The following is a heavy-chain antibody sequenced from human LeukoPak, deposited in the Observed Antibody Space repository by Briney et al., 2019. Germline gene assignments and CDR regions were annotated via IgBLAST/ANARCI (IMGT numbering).Heavy chain of an antibody. D-gene: IGHD3-22*01. CDR3: AKDMSAYYYDSSGSDY. Sequence: GGSLRLSCAVSGFTFSSYGMHWVRQAPGKGLEWVAVIWYDGSNKYYADSVKGRFTISRDNSKNTLYLQMNSLRAEDTAVYYCAKDMSAYYYDSSGSDYWGQGTLVTVSS. CDR2: IWYDGSNK. V-gene: IGHV3-33*06. CDR1: GFTFSSYG. J-gene: IGHJ4*02.